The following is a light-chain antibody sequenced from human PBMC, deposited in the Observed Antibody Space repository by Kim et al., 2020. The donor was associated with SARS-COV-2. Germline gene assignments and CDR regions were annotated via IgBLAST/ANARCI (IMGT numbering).Light chain of an antibody. J-gene: IGLJ1*01. Sequence: ATIACTGTSSDVGGYNDVSWYQQHPGKAPRLMIYEVTKRPSGVPDRFSGSKSGNTASLTVSGLQAEDEADYYCSSYAGSNNLYVFGTGTKVTVL. CDR3: SSYAGSNNLYV. CDR2: EVT. V-gene: IGLV2-8*01. CDR1: SSDVGGYND.